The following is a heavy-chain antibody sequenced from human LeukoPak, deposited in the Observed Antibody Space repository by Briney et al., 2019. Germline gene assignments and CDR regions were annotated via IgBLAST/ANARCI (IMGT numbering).Heavy chain of an antibody. J-gene: IGHJ4*02. CDR1: GFTFSSYA. D-gene: IGHD3-10*01. V-gene: IGHV3-30-3*01. CDR3: VRDRTYGWVFDY. Sequence: PGGSLRLSCAASGFTFSSYAMHWVRQAPGKGLEWVAVISYDGSNKYYADSVKGRFTISRDNSKNTLYLQMNSLRAEDTAVYDCVRDRTYGWVFDYWGQGTLGTASS. CDR2: ISYDGSNK.